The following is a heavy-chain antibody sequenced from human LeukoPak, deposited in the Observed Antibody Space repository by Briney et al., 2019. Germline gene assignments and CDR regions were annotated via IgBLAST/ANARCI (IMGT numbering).Heavy chain of an antibody. Sequence: GGSLRLSCAASGFTVSTNYMSWVRRAPGKGLEWVSVIYSGGRTYYADSVKGRFTISRDNSKNTLYLQMNSLTAEDTAMYYCAIGPSLVSIDYWGQGTLVTVSS. CDR1: GFTVSTNY. D-gene: IGHD6-13*01. CDR3: AIGPSLVSIDY. J-gene: IGHJ4*02. V-gene: IGHV3-53*01. CDR2: IYSGGRT.